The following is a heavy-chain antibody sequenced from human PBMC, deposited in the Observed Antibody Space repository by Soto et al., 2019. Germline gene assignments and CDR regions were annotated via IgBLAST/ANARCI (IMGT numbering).Heavy chain of an antibody. Sequence: LRLSCAASGFTFSSYAMSWVRQAPGKGLEWVSGISWNSGSIGYADSVKGRFTISRDNAKNSLYLQMNSLRAEDTALYYCARTQLVRAFDIWGQGTMVTVSS. CDR3: ARTQLVRAFDI. V-gene: IGHV3-9*01. J-gene: IGHJ3*02. CDR1: GFTFSSYA. CDR2: ISWNSGSI. D-gene: IGHD6-13*01.